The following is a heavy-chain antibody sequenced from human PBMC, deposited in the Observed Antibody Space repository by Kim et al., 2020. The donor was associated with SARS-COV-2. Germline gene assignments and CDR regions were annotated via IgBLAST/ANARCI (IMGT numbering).Heavy chain of an antibody. Sequence: ASVKVSCKASGYTFTGYYMHWVRQAPGQGLEWMGRINPNSGGTNYAQKFQGRVTMTRDTSISTAYMELSRLRSDDTAVYYCARQLRYFDWLGYWGQGTLVTVSS. CDR3: ARQLRYFDWLGY. D-gene: IGHD3-9*01. V-gene: IGHV1-2*06. J-gene: IGHJ4*02. CDR2: INPNSGGT. CDR1: GYTFTGYY.